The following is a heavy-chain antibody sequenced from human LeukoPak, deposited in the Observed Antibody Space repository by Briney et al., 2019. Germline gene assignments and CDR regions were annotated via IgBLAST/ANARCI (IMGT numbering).Heavy chain of an antibody. V-gene: IGHV1-18*01. J-gene: IGHJ5*02. Sequence: ASVKVSCKASGYTFTCYGISWVRQAPGQGLEWMGWISAYNGNTNYAQKLQGRVTMTTDTSTSTAYMELRSLRSDDTAVYYCARDPHIVVVPAAIRGWFDPWGQGTLVTVSS. CDR1: GYTFTCYG. CDR3: ARDPHIVVVPAAIRGWFDP. CDR2: ISAYNGNT. D-gene: IGHD2-2*02.